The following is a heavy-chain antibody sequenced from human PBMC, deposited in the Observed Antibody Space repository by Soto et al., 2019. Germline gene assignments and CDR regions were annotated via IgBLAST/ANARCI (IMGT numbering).Heavy chain of an antibody. V-gene: IGHV4-39*01. CDR3: AKGAAAATGWFDP. CDR1: GGSISSGSYY. D-gene: IGHD6-13*01. CDR2: IYYSGST. J-gene: IGHJ5*02. Sequence: QLQLQESGPGLVKPSETLSLTCTVSGGSISSGSYYWGWIRQPPGKGLEWIGSIYYSGSTYYNPSLKSRVTISVDTSKNQFSLKLSSVTAADTAVYYCAKGAAAATGWFDPWGQGTLVTVSS.